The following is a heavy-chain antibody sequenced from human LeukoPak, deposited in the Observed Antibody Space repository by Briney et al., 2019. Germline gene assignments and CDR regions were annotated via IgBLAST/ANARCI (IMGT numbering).Heavy chain of an antibody. J-gene: IGHJ4*02. D-gene: IGHD6-13*01. V-gene: IGHV4-38-2*02. CDR3: ARVWVGYVAAAGY. CDR1: NYSITSGYY. Sequence: SETLSLTCTVSNYSITSGYYWGWIRQPPRKGLEWIGSIYHSGSTHYNPSLKSRVTISIDTSRNQFSLKLTSLTAADTAVYYCARVWVGYVAAAGYWGQGTLVTASS. CDR2: IYHSGST.